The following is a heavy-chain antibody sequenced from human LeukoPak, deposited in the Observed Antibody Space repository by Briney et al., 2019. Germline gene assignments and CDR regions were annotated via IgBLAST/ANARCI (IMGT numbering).Heavy chain of an antibody. J-gene: IGHJ5*02. D-gene: IGHD1-26*01. CDR3: ARASGSYYWFDP. CDR1: GGSISSSSYY. CDR2: IYYSGST. V-gene: IGHV4-39*01. Sequence: PSETLSLTCTVSGGSISSSSYYWGWIREPPGKGLEWIGSIYYSGSTYSNPSLKSRVTISVDTSKNQFSLKLTSVTAADTAVYYCARASGSYYWFDPWGQGTLVTVSS.